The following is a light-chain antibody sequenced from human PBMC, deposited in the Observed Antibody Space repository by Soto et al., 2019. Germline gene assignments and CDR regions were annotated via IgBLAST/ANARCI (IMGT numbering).Light chain of an antibody. Sequence: EVVMAQSPVTLSVSPGDGAALSCRASQSVGNNLAWYQQKPGQAPRLLVYGASTRATGVPARFSGSGSGTEFTLTISSLGSEDFAVYYCQQYNKWPLTFGGGTKVDIK. J-gene: IGKJ4*01. CDR1: QSVGNN. CDR2: GAS. CDR3: QQYNKWPLT. V-gene: IGKV3-15*01.